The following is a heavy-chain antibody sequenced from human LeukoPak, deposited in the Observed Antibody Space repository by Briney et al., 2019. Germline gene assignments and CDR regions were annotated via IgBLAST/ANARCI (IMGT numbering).Heavy chain of an antibody. J-gene: IGHJ4*02. V-gene: IGHV3-30*18. CDR3: AKDRSPGDPYYYDSSGYYPTDY. CDR1: GFTFSSYG. D-gene: IGHD3-22*01. CDR2: ISYDGSNK. Sequence: PGGSLRLSCAASGFTFSSYGMHWVRQAPGKGLEWVAVISYDGSNKYYADSVKGRFTISRDNSKNTLYLQMNSLRAEDTAVYYCAKDRSPGDPYYYDSSGYYPTDYWGQGTLVTVSS.